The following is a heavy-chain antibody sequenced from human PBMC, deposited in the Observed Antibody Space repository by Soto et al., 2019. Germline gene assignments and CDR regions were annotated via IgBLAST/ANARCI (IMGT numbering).Heavy chain of an antibody. CDR2: INHSGST. CDR1: GGSFSGYY. V-gene: IGHV4-34*01. J-gene: IGHJ4*02. D-gene: IGHD5-18*01. CDR3: ARQQLGKIDY. Sequence: QVQLQQWGAGLLKPSETLSLTCAVYGGSFSGYYWSWIRQPPGKGLEWIGEINHSGSTNYKPSLKSRDTISVDTSKKQFSLKLSSVLAADTAVSYCARQQLGKIDYWGQGTLVTVSS.